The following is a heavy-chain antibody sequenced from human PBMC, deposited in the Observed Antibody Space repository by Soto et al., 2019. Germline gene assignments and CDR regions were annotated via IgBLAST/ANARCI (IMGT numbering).Heavy chain of an antibody. Sequence: PGGSLRLSCAASVFTFSFYSMIWVRQAPGKGLEWVASITGSSSYIYYEDSLKGRFTISRDNAKNSLFLQLDSLRAEDTAVYFCVRARSTDSRPDYWGQGTLVTVSS. J-gene: IGHJ4*02. D-gene: IGHD3-22*01. V-gene: IGHV3-21*01. CDR1: VFTFSFYS. CDR2: ITGSSSYI. CDR3: VRARSTDSRPDY.